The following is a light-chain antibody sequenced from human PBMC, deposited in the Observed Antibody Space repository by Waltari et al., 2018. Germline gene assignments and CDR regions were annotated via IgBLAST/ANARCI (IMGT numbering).Light chain of an antibody. V-gene: IGLV4-69*01. CDR1: SGHSTYA. CDR3: QARAPGIRV. CDR2: LHSDGSH. J-gene: IGLJ3*02. Sequence: QLVLTQSPSASASLGASVRLTCTLSSGHSTYAIAWHQHQPEKGPRYLMTLHSDGSHTRGVGIPDRFAGSSSGAVRYLTISSLQTGDEADYYCQARAPGIRVFGGGTKLTVL.